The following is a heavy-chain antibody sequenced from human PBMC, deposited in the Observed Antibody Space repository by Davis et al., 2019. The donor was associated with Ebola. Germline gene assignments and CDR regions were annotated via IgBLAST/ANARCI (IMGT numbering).Heavy chain of an antibody. CDR3: ARLRGCSGGSCYSVPYGMDV. V-gene: IGHV3-21*01. Sequence: GESLKISCAASGFTFSSDSMNWVRQAPGKGLEWVSSISSSSSYIYYADSVKGRFTISRDNAKNSLYLQMNSLRAEDTAVYYCARLRGCSGGSCYSVPYGMDVWGQGTTVTVSS. J-gene: IGHJ6*02. CDR2: ISSSSSYI. D-gene: IGHD2-15*01. CDR1: GFTFSSDS.